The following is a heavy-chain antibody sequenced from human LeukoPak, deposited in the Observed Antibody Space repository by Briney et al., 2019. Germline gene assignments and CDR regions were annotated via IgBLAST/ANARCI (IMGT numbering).Heavy chain of an antibody. Sequence: GGSLRLSCAASGFTVSSNYMSWVRQAPGKGLEWVSAISGSGGSTYYADSVKGRFTISRDNSKNTLYLQMNSLRAEDTAVYYCAKAMFYDSSGYLEDYGMDVWGQGTTVTVSS. D-gene: IGHD3-22*01. CDR2: ISGSGGST. J-gene: IGHJ6*02. CDR1: GFTVSSNY. CDR3: AKAMFYDSSGYLEDYGMDV. V-gene: IGHV3-23*01.